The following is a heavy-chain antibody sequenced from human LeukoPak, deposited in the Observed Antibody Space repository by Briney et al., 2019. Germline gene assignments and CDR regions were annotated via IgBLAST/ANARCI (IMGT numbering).Heavy chain of an antibody. D-gene: IGHD1-26*01. CDR1: GYTFTGYY. CDR2: INPNSGGT. Sequence: GGPVKVSCKASGYTFTGYYMHWVRQAPGQGLEWMGWINPNSGGTNYAQKFQGRVTMTRDTSISTAYMELSRLRSDGTAVYYCARVSGRGGGSYYLNYWGQGTLVTVSS. V-gene: IGHV1-2*02. J-gene: IGHJ4*02. CDR3: ARVSGRGGGSYYLNY.